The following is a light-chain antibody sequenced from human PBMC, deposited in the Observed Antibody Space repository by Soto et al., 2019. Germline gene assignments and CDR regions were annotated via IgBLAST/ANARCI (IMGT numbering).Light chain of an antibody. CDR1: SSNIGAGYD. J-gene: IGLJ1*01. Sequence: QSVLTQPPSVSGAPGQRVTISCTGSSSNIGAGYDVHWYQQLPGTAPNLLIYGNSNRLSGVPDRFSGSKSGTSASLAITGLQAEDEADYYCQSYDSRSYVFGTGTKLTVL. CDR3: QSYDSRSYV. V-gene: IGLV1-40*01. CDR2: GNS.